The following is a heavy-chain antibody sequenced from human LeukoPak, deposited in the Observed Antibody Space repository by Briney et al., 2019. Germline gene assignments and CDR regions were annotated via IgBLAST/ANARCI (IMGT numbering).Heavy chain of an antibody. J-gene: IGHJ6*02. CDR1: GCSISSYY. D-gene: IGHD3-16*02. CDR2: IYYSGST. Sequence: PSETLSLTCTVSGCSISSYYWSWIRQPPGKGLEWIGYIYYSGSTKYNPSLKSRVTISVWPSKSQFSLKLRSVTAADTAVYYCARAERYRYSNYYYYGMDGWGQGTTVTVSS. V-gene: IGHV4-59*01. CDR3: ARAERYRYSNYYYYGMDG.